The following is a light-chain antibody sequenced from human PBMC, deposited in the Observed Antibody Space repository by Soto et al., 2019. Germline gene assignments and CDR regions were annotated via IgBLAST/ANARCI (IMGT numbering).Light chain of an antibody. V-gene: IGKV3-15*01. CDR1: QSLSTN. CDR3: QQSYSTPLT. Sequence: EMEVSKSPATLYVSQGEGATLSCRASQSLSTNLAWYQQKPGQAPRLLIYGASTRATGIPSRFSGSGSGTDFTLTISSLQPEDFATYYCQQSYSTPLTFGGGTNVDIK. CDR2: GAS. J-gene: IGKJ4*01.